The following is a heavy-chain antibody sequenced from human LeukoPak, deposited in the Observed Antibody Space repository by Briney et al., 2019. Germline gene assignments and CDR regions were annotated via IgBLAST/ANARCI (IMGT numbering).Heavy chain of an antibody. CDR1: GYTFTSYY. D-gene: IGHD6-13*01. J-gene: IGHJ4*02. Sequence: ASVKVSCKASGYTFTSYYMHWVRQAPGQGLEWMGIINPSGGSTTYAQKFQGRVTMTRDTSTSTVYMELSSLRSEDTAVYYCARSIAAAGGLPNWGQGTLVTVSS. CDR2: INPSGGST. V-gene: IGHV1-46*01. CDR3: ARSIAAAGGLPN.